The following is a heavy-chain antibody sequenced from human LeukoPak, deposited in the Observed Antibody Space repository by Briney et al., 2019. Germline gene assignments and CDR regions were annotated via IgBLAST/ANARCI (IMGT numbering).Heavy chain of an antibody. J-gene: IGHJ4*02. CDR2: ISSSSSYI. CDR3: AKDLGDVVMAVPGALSYLEY. D-gene: IGHD2-15*01. Sequence: GGSLRLSCAASGFTFSSYAMSWVRQAPGKGLEWVSSISSSSSYIYYADSVKGRFTISRDNSKNTVYLQMNSLRVEDTALYYCAKDLGDVVMAVPGALSYLEYWGQGTLVTVSS. CDR1: GFTFSSYA. V-gene: IGHV3-23*01.